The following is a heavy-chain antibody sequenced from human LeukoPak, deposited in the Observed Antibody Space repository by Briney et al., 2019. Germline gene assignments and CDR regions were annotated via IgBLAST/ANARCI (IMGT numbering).Heavy chain of an antibody. CDR3: ARSVVVPAAIVPFDY. CDR2: IKQDRSEK. D-gene: IGHD2-2*01. CDR1: GFTFSSYW. Sequence: GGSLRLSCAASGFTFSSYWMSWVRQAPGKGLEWVANIKQDRSEKYYVDSAKGRFTISRDNSKNTLYLQMNSLRAEDTAVYYCARSVVVPAAIVPFDYWGQGTLVTVSS. J-gene: IGHJ4*02. V-gene: IGHV3-7*01.